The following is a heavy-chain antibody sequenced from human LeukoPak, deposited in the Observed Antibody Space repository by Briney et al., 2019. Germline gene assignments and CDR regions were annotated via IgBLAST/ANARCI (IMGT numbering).Heavy chain of an antibody. Sequence: SGTLSLTCTVSGGSISSYYWSWIRQPPGKGLEWIGYIYYSGNTNYNPSLKSRVTISVDTSKNQFSLKLSSVTAADTAVYYCARHRVVGTFLIDYWGQGTLVTVSS. J-gene: IGHJ4*02. CDR1: GGSISSYY. D-gene: IGHD6-19*01. V-gene: IGHV4-59*08. CDR2: IYYSGNT. CDR3: ARHRVVGTFLIDY.